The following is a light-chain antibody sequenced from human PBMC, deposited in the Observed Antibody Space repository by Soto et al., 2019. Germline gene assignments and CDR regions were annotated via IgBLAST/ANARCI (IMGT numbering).Light chain of an antibody. CDR2: EVS. CDR3: SSYAGSNV. J-gene: IGLJ1*01. CDR1: SSDVGGYNY. V-gene: IGLV2-8*01. Sequence: VLNQPPSASGSPGQSMTISSTGTSSDVGGYNYVSWYQQHPGKAPKLMIYEVSKRPSGVPDRFSGSKSGNKASLTVSGLQAEDEADYYCSSYAGSNVFGTGTKVTVL.